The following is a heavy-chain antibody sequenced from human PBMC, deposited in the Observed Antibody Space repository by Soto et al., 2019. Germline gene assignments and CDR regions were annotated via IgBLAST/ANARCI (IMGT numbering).Heavy chain of an antibody. V-gene: IGHV4-59*08. CDR3: ARHPGYYEILTGYPTYYFDY. CDR2: IYYRGNT. CDR1: GGSIGTYY. D-gene: IGHD3-9*01. J-gene: IGHJ4*02. Sequence: SETLSLTCTVSGGSIGTYYWSWIRQPPGKGLERIGYIYYRGNTDYNPSLKSRVTISLDTPKNQFSLKLSSVTAADTAVYYCARHPGYYEILTGYPTYYFDYWGQGILVT.